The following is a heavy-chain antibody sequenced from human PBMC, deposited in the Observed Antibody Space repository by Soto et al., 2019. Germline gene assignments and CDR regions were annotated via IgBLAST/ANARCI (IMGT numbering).Heavy chain of an antibody. V-gene: IGHV3-30*18. D-gene: IGHD4-4*01. CDR3: AKSGLQSSHFDY. Sequence: GGSLRLSCAASGFTFSSYGMHWVRQAPGKGLEWVAVISYDGSNKYYADFVKGRFTISRDNSKNTLYLQMNSLRAEDTAVYYCAKSGLQSSHFDYWGQGTLVTVSS. CDR1: GFTFSSYG. CDR2: ISYDGSNK. J-gene: IGHJ4*02.